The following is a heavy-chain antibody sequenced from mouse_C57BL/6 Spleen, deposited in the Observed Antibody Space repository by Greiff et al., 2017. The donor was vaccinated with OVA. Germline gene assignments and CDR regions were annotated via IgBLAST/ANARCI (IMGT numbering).Heavy chain of an antibody. Sequence: EVQLQQSGPGLVKPSQSLSLTCSVTGYSITSGYYWNWIRQFPGNKLEWMGYISYDGSNNYNPSLTHRLSITRDTSKNQFFRKLNSVTTEDTATYYCASKELASYFDYWGQGTTLTVSS. CDR2: ISYDGSN. CDR3: ASKELASYFDY. CDR1: GYSITSGYY. D-gene: IGHD4-1*01. V-gene: IGHV3-6*01. J-gene: IGHJ2*01.